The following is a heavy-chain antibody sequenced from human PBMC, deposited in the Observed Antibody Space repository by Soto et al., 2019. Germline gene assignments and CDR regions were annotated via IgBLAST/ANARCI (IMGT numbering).Heavy chain of an antibody. D-gene: IGHD3-22*01. CDR2: ISYDGVHK. J-gene: IGHJ6*02. V-gene: IGHV3-30*09. CDR3: AKDIITMMVVALNYGMDV. Sequence: GGSLRLSCAASGFTFSSYAMHWVRQAPGKGLEWVAVISYDGVHKYYADSVKGRFAISRDNSKNTLSLQMNSLRAEDTAVYYCAKDIITMMVVALNYGMDVWGQGTTVTVSS. CDR1: GFTFSSYA.